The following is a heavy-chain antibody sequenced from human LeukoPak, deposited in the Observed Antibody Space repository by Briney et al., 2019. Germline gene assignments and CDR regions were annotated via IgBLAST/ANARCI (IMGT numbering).Heavy chain of an antibody. CDR1: GGSISSSSYY. D-gene: IGHD2-15*01. V-gene: IGHV4-39*01. J-gene: IGHJ6*02. CDR3: ARHVASSRTYYYGMDV. CDR2: VYYSGST. Sequence: SETLSLTCTVSGGSISSSSYYWGCIRQPPGKGLEWIGSVYYSGSTYYNPSLKSRVTISVDTSKNQFSLKLSSVTAADTAVYYCARHVASSRTYYYGMDVWGQGTTVTVSS.